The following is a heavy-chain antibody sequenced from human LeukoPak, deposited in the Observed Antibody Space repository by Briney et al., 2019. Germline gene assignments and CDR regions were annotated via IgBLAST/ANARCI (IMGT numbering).Heavy chain of an antibody. CDR2: IYYSGTT. J-gene: IGHJ4*02. Sequence: SETLSLTCTVAGGSISSCYWSWIRQPPGKGLEWMGYIYYSGTTNYNPSLKSRVTISVDTSKNQFSLKLRSVTAADTAVYYCARGVYIAAAQYGYWGQGTLVTVSS. V-gene: IGHV4-59*01. D-gene: IGHD6-13*01. CDR3: ARGVYIAAAQYGY. CDR1: GGSISSCY.